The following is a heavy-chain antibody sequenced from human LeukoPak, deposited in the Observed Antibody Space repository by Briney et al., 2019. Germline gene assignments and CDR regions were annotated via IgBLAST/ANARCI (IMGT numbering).Heavy chain of an antibody. D-gene: IGHD1-26*01. CDR1: GGSFSGYY. V-gene: IGHV4-34*01. CDR2: INHSGST. Sequence: PSETLSLTCAVYGGSFSGYYWSWIRQPPGKGLDCIGEINHSGSTNYNPSLKSRVTISVDTSKNQFSLKLSSVTAADTAVYYCARVRPRGSYYGFDYWGQGTLVTVSS. J-gene: IGHJ4*02. CDR3: ARVRPRGSYYGFDY.